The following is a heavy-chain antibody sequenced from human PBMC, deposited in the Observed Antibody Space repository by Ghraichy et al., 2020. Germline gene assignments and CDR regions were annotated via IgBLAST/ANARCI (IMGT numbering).Heavy chain of an antibody. Sequence: GGSLRLSCAASGFTFSSYWMHWVRQAPGKGLVWVSRFDTDGSRTYYADSVKGRFTISRDNAKNTLYLQMNSLRAEDTAVYYCARPNTMIVGGWELDYWGQGVLVPVSS. V-gene: IGHV3-74*01. CDR3: ARPNTMIVGGWELDY. CDR2: FDTDGSRT. CDR1: GFTFSSYW. D-gene: IGHD3-22*01. J-gene: IGHJ4*02.